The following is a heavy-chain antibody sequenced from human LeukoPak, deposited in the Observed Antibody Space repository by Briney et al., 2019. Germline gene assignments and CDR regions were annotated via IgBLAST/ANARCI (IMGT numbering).Heavy chain of an antibody. CDR2: ISYDGSNK. J-gene: IGHJ6*02. D-gene: IGHD3-16*01. Sequence: GGSLRLSCAASGFTFSSYSMNWVRQAPGKGLEWVAVISYDGSNKYYADSVKGRFTISRDNSKNTLYLQMNSLRAEDTAVYYCAKDRLERSLYGMDVWGQGTTVTVSS. CDR3: AKDRLERSLYGMDV. CDR1: GFTFSSYS. V-gene: IGHV3-30*18.